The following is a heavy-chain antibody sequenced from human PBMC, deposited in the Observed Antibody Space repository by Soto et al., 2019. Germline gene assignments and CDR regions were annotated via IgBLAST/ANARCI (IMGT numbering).Heavy chain of an antibody. J-gene: IGHJ5*02. V-gene: IGHV4-59*08. CDR2: IYYSGST. Sequence: PSETLSLTCTVSGGSITSYYWSWIRQPPGKGLEWIGYIYYSGSTNYNPSLKSRVTISVDTSKNQFSLKLTSVTAADTAVYYCARGWKGLRYFDWLSWGQGTLVTVSS. CDR3: ARGWKGLRYFDWLS. D-gene: IGHD3-9*01. CDR1: GGSITSYY.